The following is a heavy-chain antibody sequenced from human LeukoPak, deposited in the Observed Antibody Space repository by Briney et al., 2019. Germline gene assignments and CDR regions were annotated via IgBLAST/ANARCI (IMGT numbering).Heavy chain of an antibody. CDR3: ARQRGSGCLDY. CDR2: IKQDGSET. Sequence: GGSLRLSCAASRFTLSNYWMSWVRQAPGKGLEWVANIKQDGSETYYVDSVKGRFTISRDNAKNSLSPQMNSLRAEDTAVYYCARQRGSGCLDYWGQGALVTVSS. J-gene: IGHJ4*02. V-gene: IGHV3-7*01. CDR1: RFTLSNYW. D-gene: IGHD6-19*01.